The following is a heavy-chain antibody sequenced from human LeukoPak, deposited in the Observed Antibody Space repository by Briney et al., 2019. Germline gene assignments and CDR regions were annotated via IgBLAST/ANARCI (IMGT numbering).Heavy chain of an antibody. CDR2: FSYSGST. V-gene: IGHV4-39*07. CDR1: GDSVNSSSYF. D-gene: IGHD3-10*01. Sequence: PSETLSLTCSVSGDSVNSSSYFWGWIRQPPGKGLGWIGSFSYSGSTYYNPSLKSRVTISVDSSKNQFSLKVTSVTAADTAVYYCAHHRYYYGSGSYYDYFDYWGQGTLVTVSS. J-gene: IGHJ4*02. CDR3: AHHRYYYGSGSYYDYFDY.